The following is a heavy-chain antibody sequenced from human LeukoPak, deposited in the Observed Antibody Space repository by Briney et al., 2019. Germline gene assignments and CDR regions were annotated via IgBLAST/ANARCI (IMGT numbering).Heavy chain of an antibody. CDR2: INPSGGTT. CDR1: GYTFTTYY. D-gene: IGHD3-22*01. J-gene: IGHJ4*02. V-gene: IGHV1-46*01. Sequence: ASVKVSCKTSGYTFTTYYIHWVRQAPGQGLEWLGIINPSGGTTTHAQKFQGRVTMTRDTSTSTVYMELNTLRSEDTAVYYCARGSNYYYDVTADYPRYWGQGTLVTVSS. CDR3: ARGSNYYYDVTADYPRY.